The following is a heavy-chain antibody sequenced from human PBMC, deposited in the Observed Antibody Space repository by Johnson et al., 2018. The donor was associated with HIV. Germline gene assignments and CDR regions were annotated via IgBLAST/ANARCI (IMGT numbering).Heavy chain of an antibody. Sequence: EVRLVESGGGLIQRGGSLRLSCAASGFNVISNYMSWVRQAPGKGLEWVSLIYTGGRTKYAESVKGRFTMTRENAKNTLYLQMNFLRAEDTAMYYCTRDGDNGAFDIWGQGTMVSVSS. CDR2: IYTGGRT. J-gene: IGHJ3*02. D-gene: IGHD4-17*01. CDR1: GFNVISNY. CDR3: TRDGDNGAFDI. V-gene: IGHV3-53*01.